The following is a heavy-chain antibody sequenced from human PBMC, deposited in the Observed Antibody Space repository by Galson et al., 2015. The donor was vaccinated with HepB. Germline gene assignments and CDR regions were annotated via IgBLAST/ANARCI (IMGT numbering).Heavy chain of an antibody. D-gene: IGHD3-10*01. CDR3: VKVGRAGITMVRGGFDN. J-gene: IGHJ4*02. CDR1: RFTFSSFA. Sequence: SLRLSCAASRFTFSSFAMHWVRQAPGKGLEYVSAISSSGSSSSYADSVKGRFTISRGNSKNTLFLHMSSLRAEDTAVYYCVKVGRAGITMVRGGFDNWGQGTLVTVSS. CDR2: ISSSGSSS. V-gene: IGHV3-64D*08.